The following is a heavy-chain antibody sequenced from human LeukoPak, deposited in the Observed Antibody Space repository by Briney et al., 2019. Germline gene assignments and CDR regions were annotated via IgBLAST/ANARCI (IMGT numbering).Heavy chain of an antibody. Sequence: ASVKVSRKASGYTFTSYGISWVRQPPGQGLEWMGWISAYNGNTNYAQKLQGRVTLTTDTSTSTAYMELRSLRSDDTAVYYCARVHTMIATLWGQGTLVTVSS. J-gene: IGHJ4*02. D-gene: IGHD3-22*01. CDR3: ARVHTMIATL. V-gene: IGHV1-18*01. CDR2: ISAYNGNT. CDR1: GYTFTSYG.